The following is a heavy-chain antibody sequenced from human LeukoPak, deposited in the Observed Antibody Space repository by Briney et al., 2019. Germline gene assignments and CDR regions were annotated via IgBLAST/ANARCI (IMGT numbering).Heavy chain of an antibody. Sequence: GASVKVSCKASGYTFTDYYIHWVRQAPGQGLEWMGWINPNSGGTNYAQKFQGRVTMTRDTSISTAYMELSRLTSDDTAVYYCARSLFDIVVVPAAIPFDYWGQGTLVTVSS. CDR2: INPNSGGT. J-gene: IGHJ4*02. CDR3: ARSLFDIVVVPAAIPFDY. CDR1: GYTFTDYY. D-gene: IGHD2-2*02. V-gene: IGHV1-2*02.